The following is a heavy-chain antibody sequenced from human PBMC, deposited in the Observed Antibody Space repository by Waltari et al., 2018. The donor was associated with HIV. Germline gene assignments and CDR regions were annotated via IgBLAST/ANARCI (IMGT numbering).Heavy chain of an antibody. D-gene: IGHD1-1*01. V-gene: IGHV1-8*01. CDR2: MNPNSGNT. Sequence: QVQLVQSGAEVKKPGASVKVSCKASGSTFNSYAINWVRQATGQGLEWMGWMNPNSGNTGYAQKFQGRVTMTRNTSISTAYMELSSLRSEDTAVYYCASRTEMGPAFDIWGQGTMVTVSS. CDR3: ASRTEMGPAFDI. J-gene: IGHJ3*02. CDR1: GSTFNSYA.